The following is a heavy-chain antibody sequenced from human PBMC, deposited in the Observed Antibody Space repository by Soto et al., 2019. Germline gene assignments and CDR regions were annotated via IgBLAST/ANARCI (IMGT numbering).Heavy chain of an antibody. CDR3: ARDDEPNHYDSSGYLLDI. CDR1: GFTFSSYA. Sequence: PGGSLRLSCAASGFTFSSYAMHWVRQAPGKGLEWVAVISYDGSNKYYADSVKGRFTISRDNSKNTLYLQMSSLRAEDTAVYYCARDDEPNHYDSSGYLLDIWGQGTMVTVSS. J-gene: IGHJ3*02. V-gene: IGHV3-30-3*01. CDR2: ISYDGSNK. D-gene: IGHD3-22*01.